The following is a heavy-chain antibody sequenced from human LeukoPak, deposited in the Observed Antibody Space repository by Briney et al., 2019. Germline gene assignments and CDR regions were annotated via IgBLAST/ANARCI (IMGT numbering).Heavy chain of an antibody. J-gene: IGHJ5*02. Sequence: GASVTVSCKASGGTFISYAISWVRQAPGQGLEWMGGIIPIFGTANYAQKFQGRVTITTDESTSTAYMELSSLRSGDTAVYYCARGKDIVVVPAALPWFDPWGQGTLVTVSS. V-gene: IGHV1-69*05. CDR2: IIPIFGTA. CDR3: ARGKDIVVVPAALPWFDP. D-gene: IGHD2-2*01. CDR1: GGTFISYA.